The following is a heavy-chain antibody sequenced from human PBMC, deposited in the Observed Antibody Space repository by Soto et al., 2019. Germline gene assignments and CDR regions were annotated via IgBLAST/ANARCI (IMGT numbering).Heavy chain of an antibody. J-gene: IGHJ4*02. CDR3: AKDRCGGDCYSEFDY. D-gene: IGHD2-21*02. CDR2: ISYDGSNK. Sequence: GGSLRLSCAASGFTFSSYGMHWVRQAPGKGLEWVAVISYDGSNKYYAGSVKGRFTISRDNSKNTLYLQMNSLRAEDTAVYYCAKDRCGGDCYSEFDYWGQGTLVTVSS. CDR1: GFTFSSYG. V-gene: IGHV3-30*18.